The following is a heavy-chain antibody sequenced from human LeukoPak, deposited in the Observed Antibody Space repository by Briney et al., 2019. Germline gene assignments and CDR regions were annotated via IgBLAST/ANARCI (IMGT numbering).Heavy chain of an antibody. J-gene: IGHJ4*02. CDR3: ARDLRLDY. CDR2: ISSSSSYI. CDR1: GFTFSNYA. V-gene: IGHV3-21*01. Sequence: GGSLRLSCSASGFTFSNYAMHWVRQAPGKGLEWVSSISSSSSYIYHADSVKGRFTISRDNAKNSLYLQMNSLRAEDTAVYYCARDLRLDYWGQGTLVTVSS.